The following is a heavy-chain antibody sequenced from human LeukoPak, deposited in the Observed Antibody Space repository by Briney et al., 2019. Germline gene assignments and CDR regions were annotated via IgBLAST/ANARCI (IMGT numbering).Heavy chain of an antibody. J-gene: IGHJ4*02. CDR2: IYYSGST. D-gene: IGHD3-22*01. Sequence: PSETLSLTCTVSGGSISSYYWSWIRQPRGKGLEWIGSIYYSGSTNYNPSLKSRVTISVDTSKNQFSLKLSSVTAADTAVYYCARAPYYYDSSGYYFDYWGQGTLVTVSS. CDR3: ARAPYYYDSSGYYFDY. CDR1: GGSISSYY. V-gene: IGHV4-59*01.